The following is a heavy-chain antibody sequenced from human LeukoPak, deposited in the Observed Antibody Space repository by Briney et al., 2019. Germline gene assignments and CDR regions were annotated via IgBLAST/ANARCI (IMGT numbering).Heavy chain of an antibody. V-gene: IGHV3-48*04. J-gene: IGHJ4*02. Sequence: GGSLRLSCAASGFSFSSYSMNWVRQAPGQGLEWVSYISHTGSTMSYADSVKGRFTISRDNARNSLYLQMNSLRAEDTAVYYRASSDINSYGFTGLLDYWGQGTLVTVSS. CDR3: ASSDINSYGFTGLLDY. D-gene: IGHD5-18*01. CDR1: GFSFSSYS. CDR2: ISHTGSTM.